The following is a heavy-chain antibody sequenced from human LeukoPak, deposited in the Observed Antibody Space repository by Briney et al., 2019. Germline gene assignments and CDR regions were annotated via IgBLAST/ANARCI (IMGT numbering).Heavy chain of an antibody. CDR1: GGTFSSYA. CDR3: ARATTRRVHFDH. J-gene: IGHJ4*02. CDR2: IIPIFGTA. D-gene: IGHD1-1*01. V-gene: IGHV1-69*13. Sequence: ASVKVSCKASGGTFSSYAISWVRQAPGQGLEWMGGIIPIFGTANYAQKFQGRVTITADESTSTAYMELSSLRSEDTAVYYCARATTRRVHFDHWGQGTLVTVSS.